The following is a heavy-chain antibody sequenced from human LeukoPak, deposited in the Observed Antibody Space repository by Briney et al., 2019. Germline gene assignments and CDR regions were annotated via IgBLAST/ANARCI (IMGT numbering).Heavy chain of an antibody. CDR1: GFSVSVDG. Sequence: GGSLRLSCGGSGFSVSVDGVSWVREAQGQGLEWGSSISGNGGSTYYANSVKGRFTIARDNSKNTLYMEMMNLTEDNTALYYCVKGGQRYDFWRFDFWGRGTLVTVSS. CDR3: VKGGQRYDFWRFDF. D-gene: IGHD3-3*01. CDR2: ISGNGGST. J-gene: IGHJ5*01. V-gene: IGHV3-23*01.